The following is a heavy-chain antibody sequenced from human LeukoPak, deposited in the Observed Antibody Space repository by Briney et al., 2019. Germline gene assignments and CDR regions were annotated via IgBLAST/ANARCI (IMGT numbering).Heavy chain of an antibody. D-gene: IGHD2-2*01. CDR2: IYYRGST. CDR1: GGSISSNNYF. J-gene: IGHJ6*02. CDR3: ASIVVVPYGLDV. Sequence: SETLSLTCTVSGGSISSNNYFWGWIRQPPGKGLEFIGSIYYRGSTYYNPSLKSRVTISVDTSKNQFSLKVKSVTAADTAVYYCASIVVVPYGLDVWGQGTTVIVSS. V-gene: IGHV4-39*07.